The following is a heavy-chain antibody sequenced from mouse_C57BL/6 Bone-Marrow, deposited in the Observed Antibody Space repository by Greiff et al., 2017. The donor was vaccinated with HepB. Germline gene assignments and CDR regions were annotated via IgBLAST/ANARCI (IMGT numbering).Heavy chain of an antibody. D-gene: IGHD1-1*01. CDR2: IHPNSGST. CDR1: GYTFTSYW. CDR3: APNYYGSSPWFAY. Sequence: VQLQQPGAELVKPGASVKLSCKASGYTFTSYWMHWVKQRPGQGLEWIGMIHPNSGSTNYNEKFKSKATLTVDNSSSTAYMQLSSLTSEDSAVYYCAPNYYGSSPWFAYWGQGTLVTVSA. V-gene: IGHV1-64*01. J-gene: IGHJ3*01.